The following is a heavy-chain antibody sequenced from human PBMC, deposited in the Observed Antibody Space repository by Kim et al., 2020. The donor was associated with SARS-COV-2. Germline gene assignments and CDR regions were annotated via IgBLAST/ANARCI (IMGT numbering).Heavy chain of an antibody. V-gene: IGHV1-69*13. CDR3: ARVTGDPQLDAYYWYFDL. Sequence: SVKVSCKASGGTFSSYAISWVRQAPGQGLEWMGGIIPIFGTANYAQKFQGRVTITADESTSTAYMELSSLRSEDTAVYYCARVTGDPQLDAYYWYFDLWGRGTLVTVSS. J-gene: IGHJ2*01. CDR1: GGTFSSYA. CDR2: IIPIFGTA. D-gene: IGHD7-27*01.